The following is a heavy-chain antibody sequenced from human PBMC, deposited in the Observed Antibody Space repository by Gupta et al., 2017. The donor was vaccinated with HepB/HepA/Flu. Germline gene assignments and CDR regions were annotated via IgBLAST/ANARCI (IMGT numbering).Heavy chain of an antibody. J-gene: IGHJ6*03. CDR3: AKRAGLDTAMGYYYYYMDV. CDR1: GFTLLGYG. CDR2: ISYDGSNK. Sequence: QVQLVESVGGVIQPGRPLQLSWAGSGFTLLGYGMHRVRPDPGRGLEWVAVISYDGSNKYYADSVKGRFTIYRDNSKNTLYLQMNSLRAEDTAVYYCAKRAGLDTAMGYYYYYMDVWGKGTTVTVSS. V-gene: IGHV3-30*18. D-gene: IGHD5-18*01.